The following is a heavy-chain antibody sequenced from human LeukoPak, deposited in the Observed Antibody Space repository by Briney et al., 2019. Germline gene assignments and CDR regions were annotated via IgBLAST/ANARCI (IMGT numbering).Heavy chain of an antibody. CDR3: AREVADFWSGYRADAFDI. Sequence: GGSLRLSCAASGFTVSSNYMSWVRQAPGKGLEWVSVIYSGGSTYYADSVKGRFTISRDNSKNTLYLQMNSLRAEDTAVYYCAREVADFWSGYRADAFDIWGQGTMVTVSS. D-gene: IGHD3-3*01. CDR1: GFTVSSNY. CDR2: IYSGGST. V-gene: IGHV3-53*01. J-gene: IGHJ3*02.